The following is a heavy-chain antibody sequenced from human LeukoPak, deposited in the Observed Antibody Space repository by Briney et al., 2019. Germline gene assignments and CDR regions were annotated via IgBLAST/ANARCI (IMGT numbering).Heavy chain of an antibody. CDR2: IIPIFGTA. CDR1: GGTFSSYA. V-gene: IGHV1-69*13. J-gene: IGHJ4*02. CDR3: AKGYIGAAAEN. D-gene: IGHD6-13*01. Sequence: SVNVSCKASGGTFSSYAISWVRQAPGQGREWMGGIIPIFGTANYAQKFQGRVTITADESTSTAYMELSSLRSEDTAVYYCAKGYIGAAAENWGQGTLVTVSS.